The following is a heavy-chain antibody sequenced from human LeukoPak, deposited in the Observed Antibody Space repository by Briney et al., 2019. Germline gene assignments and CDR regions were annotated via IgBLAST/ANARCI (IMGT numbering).Heavy chain of an antibody. CDR2: IYYSGST. CDR1: GGSISSYY. CDR3: ARGGYGAAAGSHYYYYGMDV. J-gene: IGHJ6*02. V-gene: IGHV4-59*01. Sequence: SETLSLTCTVSGGSISSYYWSWIRQPPGKGLEWIGYIYYSGSTNYNPSLKSRVTISVDTSKNQFSLKLSSVTAADTAVYYCARGGYGAAAGSHYYYYGMDVWGQGTTVTVSS. D-gene: IGHD6-13*01.